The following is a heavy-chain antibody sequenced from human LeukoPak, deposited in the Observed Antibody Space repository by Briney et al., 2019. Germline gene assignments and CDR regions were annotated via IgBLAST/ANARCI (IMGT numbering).Heavy chain of an antibody. CDR3: ARDSSSEGPLDY. D-gene: IGHD6-6*01. V-gene: IGHV3-73*01. CDR1: GFTFSASA. CDR2: IRSKANNYAT. J-gene: IGHJ4*02. Sequence: GGSLRLSCAASGFTFSASAVHWVRQASGKGLEWIGRIRSKANNYATAYTDPLKGRFTVSRDDSKNTACLQMNSLKTEDSAVYFCARDSSSEGPLDYWGQGTLVTVSS.